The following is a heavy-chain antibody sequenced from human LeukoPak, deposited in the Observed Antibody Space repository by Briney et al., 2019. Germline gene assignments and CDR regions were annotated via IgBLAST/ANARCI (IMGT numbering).Heavy chain of an antibody. CDR1: GYSFTSYW. J-gene: IGHJ1*01. CDR2: TYPGDSDT. D-gene: IGHD2-15*01. V-gene: IGHV5-51*01. CDR3: ARPPNYCSGGSCPVQH. Sequence: GESLKISCKGSGYSFTSYWIGWVRQMPGKGLEWMGITYPGDSDTRYSPSFQGQVTISADKSISTAYLQWSSLKASDTATYYCARPPNYCSGGSCPVQHWGQGTLVTVSS.